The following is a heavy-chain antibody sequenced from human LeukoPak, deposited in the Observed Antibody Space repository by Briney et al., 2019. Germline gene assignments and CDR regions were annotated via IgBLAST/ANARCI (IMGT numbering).Heavy chain of an antibody. J-gene: IGHJ4*02. CDR3: ARVWGAIDY. CDR1: GYTFTSYD. Sequence: ASVNVSCKASGYTFTSYDINWVRQATGQGLEWMGWMNPNSGNTGYAQRFQGRVTMTRDTSISTAYMELSSLRSEDTAVYYCARVWGAIDYWGQGTLVTVSS. V-gene: IGHV1-8*01. CDR2: MNPNSGNT. D-gene: IGHD1-26*01.